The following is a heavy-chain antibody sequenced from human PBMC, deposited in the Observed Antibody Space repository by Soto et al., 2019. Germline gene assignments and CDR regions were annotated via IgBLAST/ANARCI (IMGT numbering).Heavy chain of an antibody. CDR3: ARAYRDGYNYDAFDI. CDR2: IYYSGST. J-gene: IGHJ3*02. CDR1: GGCISSYY. D-gene: IGHD5-12*01. V-gene: IGHV4-59*01. Sequence: KCXATLSLASTVSGGCISSYYWSWIGQPPGKGLEWIGYIYYSGSTNYNPSLKSRVTISVDTSKNQFSLKLSSVTAADTAVYYCARAYRDGYNYDAFDIWGQGTMVTVSS.